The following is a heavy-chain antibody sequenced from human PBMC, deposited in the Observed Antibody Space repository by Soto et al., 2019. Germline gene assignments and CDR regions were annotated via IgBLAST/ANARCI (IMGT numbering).Heavy chain of an antibody. J-gene: IGHJ4*02. CDR2: IKQDGSEI. Sequence: EVQLVESGGSLVQPGESLRLSCAASRFTLSSYWMRWVRQAPGKGLEWVANIKQDGSEIFYVDSVKGRFTISRDNAKNSLYLQLNSLRAEDTAVYYCARSTMVRGVIINDWGQGTLVTVSS. CDR3: ARSTMVRGVIIND. V-gene: IGHV3-7*01. D-gene: IGHD3-10*01. CDR1: RFTLSSYW.